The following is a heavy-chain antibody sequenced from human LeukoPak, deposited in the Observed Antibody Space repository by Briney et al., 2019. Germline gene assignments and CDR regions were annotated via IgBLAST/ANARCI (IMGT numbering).Heavy chain of an antibody. V-gene: IGHV5-51*01. J-gene: IGHJ3*02. Sequence: NLGESLKISCKGSGYSFSSYWIAWVRQMPGKGLEWMGIIYPGDSDSKYSRSFQGQVTTSADKSINTAYLQWSSLKASDSAMYYCARRLGGADVFDIWGQGTMVTVSS. D-gene: IGHD3-16*01. CDR1: GYSFSSYW. CDR3: ARRLGGADVFDI. CDR2: IYPGDSDS.